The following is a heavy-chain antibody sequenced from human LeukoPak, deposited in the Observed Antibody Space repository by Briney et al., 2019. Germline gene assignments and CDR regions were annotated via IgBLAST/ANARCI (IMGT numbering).Heavy chain of an antibody. CDR3: ASCSERAWLLWDDY. D-gene: IGHD3-9*01. CDR1: GGSISSSSYY. CDR2: IYYSGST. Sequence: SETLSLTCTVSGGSISSSSYYWGWIRQPPGKGLEWIGSIYYSGSTYYNPSLKSRVTISVDTSKNQFSLKLSSVTAADTAVYYCASCSERAWLLWDDYWGQGTLVTVSS. J-gene: IGHJ4*02. V-gene: IGHV4-39*07.